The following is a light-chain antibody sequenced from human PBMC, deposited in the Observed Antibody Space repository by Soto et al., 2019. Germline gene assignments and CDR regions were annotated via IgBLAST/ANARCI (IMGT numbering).Light chain of an antibody. V-gene: IGLV1-40*01. CDR3: QSYDRSLSGVV. CDR2: GNN. J-gene: IGLJ2*01. Sequence: QSVLTQPPSVSGAPGQRVTISCTGSSSNIGARYDVHWYQQLPGTAPKLLIYGNNNRPSGVPDRFSGSKSGTSSSLAISGLQAEDEADYYCQSYDRSLSGVVFGGGTKLTVL. CDR1: SSNIGARYD.